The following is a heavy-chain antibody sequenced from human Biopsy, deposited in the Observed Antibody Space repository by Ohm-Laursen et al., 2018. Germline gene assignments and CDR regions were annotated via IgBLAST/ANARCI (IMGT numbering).Heavy chain of an antibody. CDR2: IGPSSGGT. CDR3: ARDIMNPIGGLVARSDVFDV. D-gene: IGHD3-16*02. CDR1: GYTFTDYF. J-gene: IGHJ3*01. V-gene: IGHV1-2*02. Sequence: ESSVKVSCKASGYTFTDYFLHWVRQAPGQGPEWMGWIGPSSGGTNYAQKFQGRVTMIRDTSATTGYMELSSLRSDGTAVYYCARDIMNPIGGLVARSDVFDVWDQGTMVTVSS.